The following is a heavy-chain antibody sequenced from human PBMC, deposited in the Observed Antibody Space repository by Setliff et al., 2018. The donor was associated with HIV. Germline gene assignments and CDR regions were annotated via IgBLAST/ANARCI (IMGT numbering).Heavy chain of an antibody. CDR1: GFTFSAYA. CDR2: TTSNGRTT. Sequence: PGGSLRLSCAASGFTFSAYAMTWVRQAPGKGLEWVSATTSNGRTTDYADSVKGRFTISRDNSKNTLYLQMNSLRAEDTAVYYCAKDDVPRDFDIWGQGTMVTVSS. CDR3: AKDDVPRDFDI. V-gene: IGHV3-23*01. J-gene: IGHJ3*02.